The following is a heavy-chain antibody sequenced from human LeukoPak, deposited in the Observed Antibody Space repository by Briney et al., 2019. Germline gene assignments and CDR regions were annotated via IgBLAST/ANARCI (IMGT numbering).Heavy chain of an antibody. CDR2: IHYSGST. J-gene: IGHJ4*02. D-gene: IGHD2-21*02. CDR1: GGSISSYY. V-gene: IGHV4-59*01. CDR3: ARDCGGDCYKGGFDY. Sequence: SETLSPTCTVSGGSISSYYWSWIRQPPGKGLEWIGYIHYSGSTNYNPSLKSRVTISVDTSKNQFSLKLSSVTAADTAVYYCARDCGGDCYKGGFDYWGQGTLVTVSS.